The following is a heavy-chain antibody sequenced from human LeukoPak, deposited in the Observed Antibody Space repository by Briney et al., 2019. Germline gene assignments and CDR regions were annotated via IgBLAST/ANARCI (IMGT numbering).Heavy chain of an antibody. D-gene: IGHD5-18*01. J-gene: IGHJ4*02. CDR3: ARRIQLWLRYFDY. V-gene: IGHV3-30*02. CDR2: IQHNGSNK. CDR1: GFTFTSHG. Sequence: GGSLRLSCVVSGFTFTSHGMNWIRQAPGKGLEWVAFIQHNGSNKYHADSVKGRFTISRDDSKNTLYLQMNSLRVEDTAVYYCARRIQLWLRYFDYWGQGTLVTVSS.